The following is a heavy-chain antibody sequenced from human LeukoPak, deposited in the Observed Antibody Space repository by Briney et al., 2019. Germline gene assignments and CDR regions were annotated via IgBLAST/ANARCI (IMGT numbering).Heavy chain of an antibody. V-gene: IGHV3-15*01. Sequence: GGSLRLSCAASGFTFSNAWMSWVRQAPGKGLEWVGRIKSKTDGGTTDYAAPVKGRFTISRDDSKNTLYLQMNSLKTEDTAVYYCARDLIVVVPAAMPNAFDIWGQGTMVTVSS. CDR1: GFTFSNAW. J-gene: IGHJ3*02. CDR3: ARDLIVVVPAAMPNAFDI. CDR2: IKSKTDGGTT. D-gene: IGHD2-2*01.